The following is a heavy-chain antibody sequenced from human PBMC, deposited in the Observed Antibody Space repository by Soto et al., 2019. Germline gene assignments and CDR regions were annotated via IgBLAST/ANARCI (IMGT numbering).Heavy chain of an antibody. D-gene: IGHD6-13*01. Sequence: SETLSLTCAVYGGSFSGYYWSWIRQPPGKGLEWIGEINHSGSTNYNPSLKSRVTISVDTSKNQFSLKLSSVTAADAAVYYCARGYSSSWYNWFDPWGQGTLVTVSS. CDR1: GGSFSGYY. CDR3: ARGYSSSWYNWFDP. J-gene: IGHJ5*02. V-gene: IGHV4-34*01. CDR2: INHSGST.